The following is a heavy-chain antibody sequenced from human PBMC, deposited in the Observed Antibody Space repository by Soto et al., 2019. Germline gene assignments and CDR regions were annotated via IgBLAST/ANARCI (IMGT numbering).Heavy chain of an antibody. CDR3: ALGGVATIKGPFDY. Sequence: ASVNVSCKSSGGTFSSYSISWVRQAPGQGLEWMGGIIPIFGTANYAQKFQGRVTITADESTSTAYMELSSLRSEDTAVYYCALGGVATIKGPFDYWGQGTLVTVSS. CDR1: GGTFSSYS. V-gene: IGHV1-69*13. CDR2: IIPIFGTA. D-gene: IGHD5-12*01. J-gene: IGHJ4*02.